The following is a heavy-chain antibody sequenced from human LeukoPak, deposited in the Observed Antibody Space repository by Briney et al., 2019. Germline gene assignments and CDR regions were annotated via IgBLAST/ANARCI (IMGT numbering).Heavy chain of an antibody. D-gene: IGHD3-16*01. J-gene: IGHJ4*02. CDR3: ARGHDHFDY. CDR2: IYHSGST. CDR1: GFTVSSNY. V-gene: IGHV4-4*02. Sequence: GSLRLSCAASGFTVSSNYMSWVRQPPGKGLEWIGEIYHSGSTNYNPSLKSRVTISVDKSKNQFSLKLSSVTAADTAVYYCARGHDHFDYWGQGTLVTVSS.